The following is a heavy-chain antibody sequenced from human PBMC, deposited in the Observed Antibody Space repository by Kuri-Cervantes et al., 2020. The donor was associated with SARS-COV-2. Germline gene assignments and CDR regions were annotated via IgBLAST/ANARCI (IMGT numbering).Heavy chain of an antibody. Sequence: GSLRLSCTVSGGSISSYYWSWIRQPPGKGLEWIGYIYYSGSTYYNPSLKSRVTISVDTSKNQFSLKLSSVTAADTAVYYCARGTGSYYDFWSGSNFDYWGQGTLVTVSS. CDR2: IYYSGST. CDR1: GGSISSYY. D-gene: IGHD3-3*01. J-gene: IGHJ4*02. V-gene: IGHV4-59*08. CDR3: ARGTGSYYDFWSGSNFDY.